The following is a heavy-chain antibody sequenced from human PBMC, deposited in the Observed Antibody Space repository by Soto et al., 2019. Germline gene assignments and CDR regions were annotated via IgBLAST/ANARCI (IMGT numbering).Heavy chain of an antibody. CDR1: DGSINNYY. CDR2: IHGSVTT. D-gene: IGHD3-16*01. Sequence: PSETLSLTCTVSDGSINNYYWSWIRQPAGKGLEWIGRIHGSVTTNYNPSLKSRVSMSVDKSKNQLSLKLFSVTAADTAVYYCAKDGSGGSNWFDPWGPGTLVTGSS. V-gene: IGHV4-4*07. J-gene: IGHJ5*02. CDR3: AKDGSGGSNWFDP.